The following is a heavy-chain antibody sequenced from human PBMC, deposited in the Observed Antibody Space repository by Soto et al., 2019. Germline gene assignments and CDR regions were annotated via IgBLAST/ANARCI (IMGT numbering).Heavy chain of an antibody. J-gene: IGHJ4*02. Sequence: GGSLRLSCAASGFTFSTYALNRVRQSPGKGLEWVSTISSDGDSTYYVDSVKGRFTVSRDNSKNTMYLQMNSLRAEDTALYFCARDPSTGNADYWGQGTLVTVSS. V-gene: IGHV3-23*01. CDR3: ARDPSTGNADY. CDR2: ISSDGDST. D-gene: IGHD3-9*01. CDR1: GFTFSTYA.